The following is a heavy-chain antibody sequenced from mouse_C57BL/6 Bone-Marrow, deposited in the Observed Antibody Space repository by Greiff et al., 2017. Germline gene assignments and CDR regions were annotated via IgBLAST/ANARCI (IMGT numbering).Heavy chain of an antibody. CDR2: IDPDNGDT. CDR1: GFNIKDDY. CDR3: TPFWYFDV. J-gene: IGHJ1*03. Sequence: EVQLQQSGAELVRPGASVKLSCTASGFNIKDDYMHWVKQRPEQGLEWIGWIDPDNGDTEYASKFQGKATMTADTSSNTAYLQLSRLTSEDTAVYYCTPFWYFDVWGTGTTVTVSS. V-gene: IGHV14-4*01.